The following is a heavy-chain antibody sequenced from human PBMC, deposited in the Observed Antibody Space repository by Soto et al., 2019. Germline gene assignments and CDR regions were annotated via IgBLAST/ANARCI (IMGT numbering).Heavy chain of an antibody. Sequence: QVQLRQWGAGLLKPSETLSLTCAVYGGSFSGYYWSWIRQPPGKGLEWIGEINHSGSTNYNPSLKSRVTISVDTSKNQFSLKLSSVTAADTAVYYCATSGYGRYDAFDIWGQGTMVTVSS. CDR2: INHSGST. J-gene: IGHJ3*02. CDR3: ATSGYGRYDAFDI. V-gene: IGHV4-34*01. CDR1: GGSFSGYY. D-gene: IGHD5-12*01.